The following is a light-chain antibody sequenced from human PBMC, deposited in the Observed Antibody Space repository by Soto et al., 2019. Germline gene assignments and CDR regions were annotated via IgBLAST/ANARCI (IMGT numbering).Light chain of an antibody. J-gene: IGLJ1*01. CDR3: SSYAGSSNV. CDR2: EVN. CDR1: SSDVGGYNY. V-gene: IGLV2-8*01. Sequence: QSALTQPPSASGSPGQSVAISCTVTSSDVGGYNYVSWYQQHPGKAPKLMIHEVNKRPSGVPDRFSGSKSGNTASLTVSGLQAEDEADYYCSSYAGSSNVFGTGTKVTVL.